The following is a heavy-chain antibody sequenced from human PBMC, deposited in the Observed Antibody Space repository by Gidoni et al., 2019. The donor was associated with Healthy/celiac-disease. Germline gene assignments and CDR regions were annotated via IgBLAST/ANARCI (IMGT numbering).Heavy chain of an antibody. V-gene: IGHV4-31*03. CDR2: IYYSGST. Sequence: QVQLQESGPGLVKPSQTLSLTCTVSGGSIGSGGYYWSWIRQHPGKGLEWIGYIYYSGSTYYNPSLKSRVTISVDTSKNQFSLKLSSVTAADTAVYYCARLTTFDYDFWSGYPDYWGQGTLVTVSS. D-gene: IGHD3-3*01. J-gene: IGHJ4*02. CDR1: GGSIGSGGYY. CDR3: ARLTTFDYDFWSGYPDY.